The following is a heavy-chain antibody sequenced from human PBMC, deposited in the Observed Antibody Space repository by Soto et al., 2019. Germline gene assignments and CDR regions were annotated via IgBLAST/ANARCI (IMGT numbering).Heavy chain of an antibody. V-gene: IGHV5-51*01. CDR1: GYGFISDW. CDR2: IYPGDAHT. Sequence: VESVKISCRGSGYGFISDWIGWVGQMPWKGLEWMGIIYPGDAHTRYSPSFQGQVTISADKSISTAYLQWSSLKASDTAMYYCARLPTGRTVTDHGMDVWGQGTAVTVSS. D-gene: IGHD3-10*01. CDR3: ARLPTGRTVTDHGMDV. J-gene: IGHJ6*02.